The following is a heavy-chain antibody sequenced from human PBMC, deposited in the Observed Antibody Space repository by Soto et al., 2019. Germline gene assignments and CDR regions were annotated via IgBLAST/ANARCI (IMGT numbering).Heavy chain of an antibody. CDR1: GGTFSSYA. CDR3: ARGAGGVGEIHAFDI. V-gene: IGHV1-69*01. Sequence: QVHLVQSVAEVKKPGSSVKVSCKPSGGTFSSYAISWVRQAPGHGLEWMGGIIPIFGTANYAQKFQGRVTINADESTSTAYMELSSLRSDDTAVYYCARGAGGVGEIHAFDIWCQGTMVTVSS. J-gene: IGHJ3*02. CDR2: IIPIFGTA. D-gene: IGHD3-16*01.